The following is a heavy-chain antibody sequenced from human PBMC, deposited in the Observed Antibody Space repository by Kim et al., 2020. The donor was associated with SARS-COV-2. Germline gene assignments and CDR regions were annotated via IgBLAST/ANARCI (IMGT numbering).Heavy chain of an antibody. J-gene: IGHJ6*04. V-gene: IGHV3-9*01. Sequence: GGSLRLSCAASGFSFGDYAMHWVRQAPGKGLEWVAGINWNSGSLAHADSVKGRFTISRDNGKRAVYLRMDSLRVEDTALYYCAKDSDASRGSFFYKYHMDVLGKGTAVIVSS. D-gene: IGHD3-16*01. CDR1: GFSFGDYA. CDR2: INWNSGSL. CDR3: AKDSDASRGSFFYKYHMDV.